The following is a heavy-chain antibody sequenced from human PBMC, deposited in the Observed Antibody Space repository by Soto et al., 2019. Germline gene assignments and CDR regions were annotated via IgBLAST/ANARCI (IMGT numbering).Heavy chain of an antibody. CDR1: GFTFSVYS. D-gene: IGHD6-19*01. V-gene: IGHV3-48*02. CDR2: ITRDTKTI. CDR3: ARSVEGHFDY. Sequence: EVQLVESGGDLVQRGGPLRLSCVASGFTFSVYSMNWVRQAPGKGLEWFSYITRDTKTIKYADSVKGRFTISRDNAKNSVYLQMNSLRDEDTAVYYCARSVEGHFDYWGQGTVVTVSS. J-gene: IGHJ4*01.